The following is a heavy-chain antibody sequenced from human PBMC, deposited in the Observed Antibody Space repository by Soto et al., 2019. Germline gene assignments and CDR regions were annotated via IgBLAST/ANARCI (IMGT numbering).Heavy chain of an antibody. V-gene: IGHV2-70*01. CDR3: ARIPGRAARDYYYGMDV. CDR2: IDWDDDK. Sequence: SGPTLVNPTQTLTLTCTFSGFSLSTSGMCVSWIRQPPGKALEWLALIDWDDDKYYSTSLKTRLTISKDTSKNQVVLTMTNMDPVDTATYYCARIPGRAARDYYYGMDVWGQGTTVTVS. CDR1: GFSLSTSGMC. J-gene: IGHJ6*02. D-gene: IGHD6-6*01.